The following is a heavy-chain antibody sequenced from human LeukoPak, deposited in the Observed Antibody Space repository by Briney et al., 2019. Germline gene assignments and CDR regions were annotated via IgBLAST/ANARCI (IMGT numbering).Heavy chain of an antibody. CDR2: IYDSGSTSGST. Sequence: SETLSLTCTVSGDSISSRSYYWGWIRQPPGKGLEWIGSIYDSGSTSGSTYYNPSLKSRVTISVDTSKNQFSLKLSSVTAADTAAYYCARDGSSYISWGQGTLVIVS. D-gene: IGHD4-11*01. J-gene: IGHJ4*02. V-gene: IGHV4-39*07. CDR3: ARDGSSYIS. CDR1: GDSISSRSYY.